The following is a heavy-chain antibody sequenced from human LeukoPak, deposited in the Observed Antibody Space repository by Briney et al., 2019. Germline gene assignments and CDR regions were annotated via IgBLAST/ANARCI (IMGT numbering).Heavy chain of an antibody. Sequence: GASVKVSCKASGYTFNNYNIHWLRQAPGQGLEWMGIVNPGGDSTNYAQDFQGRLTLTGDTSTSTVYMELSSLRSEDTAVYYCASSYSSTIGDAFDIWGQGTMVTVSS. J-gene: IGHJ3*02. CDR3: ASSYSSTIGDAFDI. CDR1: GYTFNNYN. D-gene: IGHD6-13*01. CDR2: VNPGGDST. V-gene: IGHV1-46*02.